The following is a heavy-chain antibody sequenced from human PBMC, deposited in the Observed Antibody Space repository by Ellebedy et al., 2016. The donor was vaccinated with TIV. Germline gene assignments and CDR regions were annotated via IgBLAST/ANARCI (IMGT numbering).Heavy chain of an antibody. CDR1: GGSISSGGYY. CDR3: ARGRYSSSFDY. D-gene: IGHD5-18*01. Sequence: LRLSCTVPGGSISSGGYYWSWIRQHPGKGLEWIGYIYYTGFTYYNPTLKSLVNISIDTSKNQFSLRLSSVTPADTAVYYCARGRYSSSFDYWGQGSLVTVSS. CDR2: IYYTGFT. J-gene: IGHJ4*02. V-gene: IGHV4-31*01.